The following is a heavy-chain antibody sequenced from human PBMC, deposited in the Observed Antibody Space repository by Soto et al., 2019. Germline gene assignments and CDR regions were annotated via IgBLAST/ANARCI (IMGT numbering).Heavy chain of an antibody. J-gene: IGHJ4*02. CDR2: ISGSGGNI. Sequence: XVSMQLPFAASGFTLISYAMSWVRQSPGKGLEWVSVISGSGGNIYYADSVKGRFTISRDNSKSTLYLHMNGLRAEDTALYYCVRDFDSWGQGTLVTVSS. V-gene: IGHV3-23*01. CDR1: GFTLISYA. CDR3: VRDFDS.